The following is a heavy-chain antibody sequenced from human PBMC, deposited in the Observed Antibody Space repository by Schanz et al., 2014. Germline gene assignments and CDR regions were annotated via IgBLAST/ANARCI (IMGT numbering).Heavy chain of an antibody. CDR2: IVPIAGIT. V-gene: IGHV1-69*04. D-gene: IGHD2-21*01. CDR1: GGTFSSYT. CDR3: ARDRLECGAECYSVEVSEI. Sequence: QVQLVQSGAEVKKPGASVKVSCKASGGTFSSYTFSWVRQAPGQGLEWMGRIVPIAGITNSAQRIQGRVAIAADKSADTAYMDQRSLRSDDTAVYDWARDRLECGAECYSVEVSEIWGQGTLVIVSS. J-gene: IGHJ4*02.